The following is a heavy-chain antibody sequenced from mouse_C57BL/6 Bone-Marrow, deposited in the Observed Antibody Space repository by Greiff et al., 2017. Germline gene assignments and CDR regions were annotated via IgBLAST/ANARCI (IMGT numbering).Heavy chain of an antibody. V-gene: IGHV1-81*01. Sequence: QVHVKQSGAELARPGASVKLSCKASGYTFTSYGISWVKQRTGQGLEWIGEIYPRSGNTYYNEKFKGKAALTADKSSSTAYMELRSLTSEDSAVYFCASLLGRRGYWGQGTTLTVSS. D-gene: IGHD4-1*01. CDR2: IYPRSGNT. CDR3: ASLLGRRGY. J-gene: IGHJ2*01. CDR1: GYTFTSYG.